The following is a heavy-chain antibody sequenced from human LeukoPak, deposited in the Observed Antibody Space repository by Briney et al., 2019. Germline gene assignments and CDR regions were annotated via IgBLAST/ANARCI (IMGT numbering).Heavy chain of an antibody. D-gene: IGHD5-24*01. CDR1: GFSFSSDG. CDR2: ISYDGSNK. Sequence: PGGSLRLSCAASGFSFSSDGMHWVRQPPAKGLEWVAVISYDGSNKYYADSVKGRFTISRGNSKNTLYLQMNSLRAEDTAVYYCAKVGRDGYNDAFDIWGQGTMVTVSS. CDR3: AKVGRDGYNDAFDI. V-gene: IGHV3-30*18. J-gene: IGHJ3*02.